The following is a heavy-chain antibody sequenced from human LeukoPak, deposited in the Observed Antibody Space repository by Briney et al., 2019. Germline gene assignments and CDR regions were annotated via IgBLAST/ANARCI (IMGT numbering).Heavy chain of an antibody. D-gene: IGHD3-10*02. Sequence: GGSLRLSCEASGFTFNTYSMNWVRQAPGKGLEWVSYISSSGSTIYYADSVKGRFTISRDNAKNSLYLQMNSLRAEDTAVYYCAELGITMIGGVWGKGTTVTISS. V-gene: IGHV3-48*04. J-gene: IGHJ6*04. CDR3: AELGITMIGGV. CDR1: GFTFNTYS. CDR2: ISSSGSTI.